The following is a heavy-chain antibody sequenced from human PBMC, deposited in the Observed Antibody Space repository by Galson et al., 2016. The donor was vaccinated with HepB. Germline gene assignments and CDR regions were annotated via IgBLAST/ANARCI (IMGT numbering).Heavy chain of an antibody. CDR2: INPGGSA. CDR1: GGSFSSNY. Sequence: SETLSLTCAVYGGSFSSNYWNWIRQSPGKGLEWIGEINPGGSASYNPSLKSRVTISADTSKNQLSLSLTSVTAADTSVYYCARDLSLHCGADCSSGDYWGQGTLVTVSS. V-gene: IGHV4-34*01. J-gene: IGHJ4*02. CDR3: ARDLSLHCGADCSSGDY. D-gene: IGHD2-21*02.